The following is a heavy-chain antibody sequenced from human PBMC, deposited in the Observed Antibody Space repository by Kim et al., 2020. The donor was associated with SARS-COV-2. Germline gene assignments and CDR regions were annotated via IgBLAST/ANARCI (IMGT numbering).Heavy chain of an antibody. V-gene: IGHV3-23*01. J-gene: IGHJ3*02. CDR3: AKLTKGYSSGWYPGAFDI. Sequence: TGRITISRDNSKNTLYLQMNSRRAEDTAVYYCAKLTKGYSSGWYPGAFDIWGQGTMVTVSS. D-gene: IGHD6-19*01.